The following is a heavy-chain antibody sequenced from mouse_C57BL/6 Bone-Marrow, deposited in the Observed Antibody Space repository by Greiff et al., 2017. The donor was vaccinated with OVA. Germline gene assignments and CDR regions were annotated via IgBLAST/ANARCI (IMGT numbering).Heavy chain of an antibody. Sequence: VQLQQSDAELVIPGASVKISCKVSGYTFTDHTIHWMKQRPEQGLEWIGYIYPRDGCTTYNEKFTGKATLTADKSSSTAYMQLNSLTSEDSAVYFCARALRLRQGFAYWGKGTLVTVSA. CDR1: GYTFTDHT. J-gene: IGHJ3*01. D-gene: IGHD2-4*01. CDR2: IYPRDGCT. CDR3: ARALRLRQGFAY. V-gene: IGHV1-78*01.